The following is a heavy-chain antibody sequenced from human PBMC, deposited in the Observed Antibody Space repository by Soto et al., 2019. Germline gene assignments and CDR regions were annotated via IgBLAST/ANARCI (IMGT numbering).Heavy chain of an antibody. CDR2: IYYSGST. V-gene: IGHV4-31*03. CDR3: AREPSP. CDR1: GASISSGGYY. Sequence: QVQLQESGPGLVKPSQTLSLTCTVSGASISSGGYYWGWIRRHTGKGLEWIGYIYYSGSTYYNPSLKSRVAISVDTYMNRLSLKLSSVSAADTAVYYCAREPSPWGQGTLVTVSS. J-gene: IGHJ5*02.